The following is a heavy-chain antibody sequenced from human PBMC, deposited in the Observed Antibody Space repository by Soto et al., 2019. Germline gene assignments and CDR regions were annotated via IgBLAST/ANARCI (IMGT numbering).Heavy chain of an antibody. J-gene: IGHJ6*03. CDR1: GYTLTELS. CDR2: FDPEDGET. CDR3: ATDGRAYGDRPYYYYYMDV. Sequence: ASVKVSCKVSGYTLTELSMHWVRQAPGKGLEWMGGFDPEDGETIYAQKFQGRVTMTEDTSTDTAYMELSSLRSEDTAVYYCATDGRAYGDRPYYYYYMDVWGKGTTVTVSS. V-gene: IGHV1-24*01. D-gene: IGHD4-17*01.